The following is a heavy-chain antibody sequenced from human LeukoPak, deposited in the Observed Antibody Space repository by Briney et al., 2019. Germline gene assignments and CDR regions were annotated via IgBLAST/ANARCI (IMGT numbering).Heavy chain of an antibody. Sequence: GASVKVSCKASGYTFTGYYMHWVRQAPGQGLEWMGWINPNSGGTNYAQKFQGRVTMTRDTSISTAYMELSRLRSDDTAVYYCAREKSGTTLAFDIWGQGTMVTVSS. CDR3: AREKSGTTLAFDI. J-gene: IGHJ3*02. CDR2: INPNSGGT. CDR1: GYTFTGYY. V-gene: IGHV1-2*02. D-gene: IGHD1-1*01.